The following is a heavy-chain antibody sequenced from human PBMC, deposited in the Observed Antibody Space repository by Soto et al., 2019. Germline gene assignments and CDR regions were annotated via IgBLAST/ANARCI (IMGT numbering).Heavy chain of an antibody. CDR2: INYDGYS. V-gene: IGHV4-59*08. J-gene: IGHJ6*02. D-gene: IGHD3-10*01. CDR1: GGSITNYY. Sequence: QVQLQEWGPGLVKPSETLSLTCTVSGGSITNYYCSWFRQPAGKGLEWIGYINYDGYSAYNLSLKRRVTLSLDASKTQFSLMLESVTATDTAVYYCARHGFGPLHGLVDVWGPGTTVIVSS. CDR3: ARHGFGPLHGLVDV.